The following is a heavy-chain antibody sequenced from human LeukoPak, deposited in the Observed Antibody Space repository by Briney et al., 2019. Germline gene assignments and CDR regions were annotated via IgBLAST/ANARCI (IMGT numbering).Heavy chain of an antibody. CDR1: GGSISSSSYY. J-gene: IGHJ4*02. CDR2: IYYSGST. CDR3: ASQSTYYDSSGYYYSLFDY. D-gene: IGHD3-22*01. Sequence: SETLSLTCTVSGGSISSSSYYWGWIRQPPGKGLEWIGRIYYSGSTYYNPSLKSRVTISVDTSKHQFSLKLSSVTAADTAVYYCASQSTYYDSSGYYYSLFDYWGQGTLVTVSS. V-gene: IGHV4-39*01.